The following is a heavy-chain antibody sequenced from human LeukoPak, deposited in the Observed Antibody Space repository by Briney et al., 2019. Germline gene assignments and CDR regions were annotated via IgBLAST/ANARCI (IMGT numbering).Heavy chain of an antibody. CDR2: INPNSGGT. D-gene: IGHD6-13*01. J-gene: IGHJ3*02. V-gene: IGHV1-2*02. CDR3: ARVSYLGYPDAFDI. Sequence: GASVKVSCKASEYTLTGYYMHWGRRAPGQGLKGLGGINPNSGGTNYAQKFQGRVTMTRDTSISTAYMELSRLRSDDTAVYYCARVSYLGYPDAFDIWGQGTMVTVSS. CDR1: EYTLTGYY.